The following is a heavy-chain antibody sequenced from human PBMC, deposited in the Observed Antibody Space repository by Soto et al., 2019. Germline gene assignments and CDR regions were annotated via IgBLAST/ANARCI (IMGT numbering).Heavy chain of an antibody. CDR1: GGSISSSSYY. CDR3: ARLSRGHANYYDSSGYYPRVDIAYYLDY. J-gene: IGHJ4*02. Sequence: QLQLQESGPGLVKPSETLSLTCTVSGGSISSSSYYWGWIRQPPGKGLEWIGSIYYSGSTYYNPSLKSRVTISVDTSKNQFSLKLSSVTAADTAVYYCARLSRGHANYYDSSGYYPRVDIAYYLDYWGQGTLVTVSS. V-gene: IGHV4-39*01. CDR2: IYYSGST. D-gene: IGHD3-22*01.